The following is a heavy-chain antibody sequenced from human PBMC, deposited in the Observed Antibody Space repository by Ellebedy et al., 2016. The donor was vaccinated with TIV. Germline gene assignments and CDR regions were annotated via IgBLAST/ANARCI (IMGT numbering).Heavy chain of an antibody. Sequence: MPSETLSLTCTVSGGSISSYYWSWIRQPPGKGLEWIGEINHSGSTNYNPSLKSRVTISVDTSKNQFSLKLSSVTAADTAVYYCAREYSGSRHWFDPWGQGTLVTVSS. CDR1: GGSISSYY. CDR2: INHSGST. CDR3: AREYSGSRHWFDP. J-gene: IGHJ5*02. D-gene: IGHD1-26*01. V-gene: IGHV4-34*01.